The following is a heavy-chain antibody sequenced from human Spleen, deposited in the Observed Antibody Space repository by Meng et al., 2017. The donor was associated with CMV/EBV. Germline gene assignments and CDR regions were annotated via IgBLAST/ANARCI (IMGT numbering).Heavy chain of an antibody. CDR2: IYTSGST. CDR3: AGHGGFPGYFDL. CDR1: GGSISSGSYY. V-gene: IGHV4-61*02. J-gene: IGHJ2*01. D-gene: IGHD3-16*01. Sequence: QVQLQQWGAGLCKPSETLSLTCTVSGGSISSGSYYWSWIRQPAGKGLEWIGRIYTSGSTNYNPSLKSRVTISVDTSKNQFSLKLSSVTAADTAVYYCAGHGGFPGYFDLWGRGTLVTVSS.